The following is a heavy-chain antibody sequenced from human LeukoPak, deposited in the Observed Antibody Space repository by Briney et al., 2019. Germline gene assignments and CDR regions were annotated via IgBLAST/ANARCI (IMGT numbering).Heavy chain of an antibody. J-gene: IGHJ4*02. Sequence: PGRSLRLSCAASGFTFNSYGMHWVRPAPGKGLEWVAVIWHDGSNKYYADSVKGRFTISRDNSKNTLHLQMNSLRAEDTAVYYCARGPAYPYYFDYWGQGTLVTVSS. CDR3: ARGPAYPYYFDY. CDR1: GFTFNSYG. V-gene: IGHV3-33*01. CDR2: IWHDGSNK.